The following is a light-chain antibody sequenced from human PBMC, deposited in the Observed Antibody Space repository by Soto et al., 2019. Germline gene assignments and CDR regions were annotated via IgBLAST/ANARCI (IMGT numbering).Light chain of an antibody. CDR1: ESVGNY. CDR3: QQFHNWLT. J-gene: IGKJ4*01. CDR2: DAS. Sequence: IVLTQSPATLSLSPGERATLSCRASESVGNYLAWYQEKPGQAPRLLIYDASNRAAGIPARFSGSGSGTEFTLTISSLQSEDSAVYYCQQFHNWLTFGGGTKVEIK. V-gene: IGKV3-11*01.